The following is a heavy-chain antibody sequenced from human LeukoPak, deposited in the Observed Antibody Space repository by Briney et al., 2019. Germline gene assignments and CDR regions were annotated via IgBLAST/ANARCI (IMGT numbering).Heavy chain of an antibody. CDR3: AIMYYFGSGTYSYFDN. CDR1: GYTLTKSS. D-gene: IGHD3-10*01. V-gene: IGHV1-24*01. J-gene: IGHJ4*02. Sequence: ASVKVSCKVSGYTLTKSSMHWVRQAPGKGLEWMGGFDREDGETFYAQKFQGRVTMTEDTSQDTGYMELSSLTSEDTAVYYCAIMYYFGSGTYSYFDNWGQGTLVTVSS. CDR2: FDREDGET.